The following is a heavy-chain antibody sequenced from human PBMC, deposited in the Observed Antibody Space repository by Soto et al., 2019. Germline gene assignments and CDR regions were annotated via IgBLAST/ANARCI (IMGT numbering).Heavy chain of an antibody. J-gene: IGHJ4*02. Sequence: GGSLRLSCAASGFTFSSYGMHWVRQAPGKGLEWVAVISYDGSNKYYADSVKGRFTISRDNSKNTLYLQMNSLRAEDTAVYYCXSEENVLRYFDWSLSFDYWGQGTLVTVS. CDR2: ISYDGSNK. D-gene: IGHD3-9*01. CDR3: XSEENVLRYFDWSLSFDY. V-gene: IGHV3-30*03. CDR1: GFTFSSYG.